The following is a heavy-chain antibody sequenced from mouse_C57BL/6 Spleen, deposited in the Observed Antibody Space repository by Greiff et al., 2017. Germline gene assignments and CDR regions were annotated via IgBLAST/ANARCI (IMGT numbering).Heavy chain of an antibody. Sequence: QVQLQQPGAELVKPGASVKLSCKASGYTFTSYWMQWVKQRPGQGLEWIGEIDPSDSYTNSNQKFKGKATLTVDTSSSTAYMQLSSLTSEDSAVYYCARGEGYGTSWFAYWGQGTLVTVSA. D-gene: IGHD2-1*01. CDR1: GYTFTSYW. CDR2: IDPSDSYT. CDR3: ARGEGYGTSWFAY. V-gene: IGHV1-50*01. J-gene: IGHJ3*01.